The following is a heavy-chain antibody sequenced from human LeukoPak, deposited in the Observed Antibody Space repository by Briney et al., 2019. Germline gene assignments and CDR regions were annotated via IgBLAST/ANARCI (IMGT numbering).Heavy chain of an antibody. V-gene: IGHV4-4*07. CDR2: IYTSGST. CDR1: GGSISSYY. CDR3: ARLDYGSKLLNYYMDV. Sequence: SETLSLTCTVSGGSISSYYWSWIRQPAGKGLEWIGRIYTSGSTNYNPSLKSRVTMSVDTSKNQFSLRLTSVTAADTAVYFCARLDYGSKLLNYYMDVWGNGTTVTVSS. D-gene: IGHD4-23*01. J-gene: IGHJ6*03.